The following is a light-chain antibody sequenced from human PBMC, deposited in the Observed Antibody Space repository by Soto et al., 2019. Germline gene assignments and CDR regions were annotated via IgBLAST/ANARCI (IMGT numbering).Light chain of an antibody. CDR1: QSVSTSY. J-gene: IGKJ1*01. CDR3: QQYKT. CDR2: DAF. V-gene: IGKV3-20*01. Sequence: EIVLTKSPGNLSLSPGERATLSCRASQSVSTSYVAWYQQKFGQAPRLLIYDAFSRATGIPDRFSASGSGTNFTLTISRLEPEDFAVYYCQQYKTFGQGTKVDIK.